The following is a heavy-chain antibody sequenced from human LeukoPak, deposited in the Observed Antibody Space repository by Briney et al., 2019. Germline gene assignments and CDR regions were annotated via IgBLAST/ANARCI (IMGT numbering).Heavy chain of an antibody. CDR3: ARDRRYSSGLNYFDY. CDR2: INPKSGGT. Sequence: ASVKVSCKASGYTFTGYYMHWVRQAPGQGLEWMGRINPKSGGTNYAQKFPCRVIMTRDTSISTAYRELGRLRSDDTAVYYCARDRRYSSGLNYFDYWGQGTLVTVSS. CDR1: GYTFTGYY. D-gene: IGHD6-19*01. J-gene: IGHJ4*02. V-gene: IGHV1-2*06.